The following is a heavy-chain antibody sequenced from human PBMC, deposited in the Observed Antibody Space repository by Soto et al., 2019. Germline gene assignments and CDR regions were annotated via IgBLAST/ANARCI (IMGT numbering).Heavy chain of an antibody. CDR2: ISACGGST. J-gene: IGHJ4*02. Sequence: GGSLRLSCAASGFTFSSYEMNWVRQAPGKGLEWVSAISACGGSTYYADSVKGRFTISRDNSKNTLHMQMNSLRSEDTALYYCAKNPSLLVGNYFDYWGQGTLVTVSS. D-gene: IGHD6-6*01. CDR1: GFTFSSYE. CDR3: AKNPSLLVGNYFDY. V-gene: IGHV3-23*01.